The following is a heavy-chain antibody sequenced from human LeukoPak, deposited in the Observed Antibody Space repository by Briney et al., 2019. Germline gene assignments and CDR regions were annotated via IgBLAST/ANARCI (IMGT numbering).Heavy chain of an antibody. CDR2: MYSGGST. CDR1: GFSVSSNY. Sequence: GGSLRLSCAASGFSVSSNYLSWVRQAPGKGLEWVSVMYSGGSTFYADSLKGRFTISRDNSKNTLYLQMNSLRAEDTAIYYCARDERLLSFLKWGQGTLVTVSS. D-gene: IGHD3-3*01. V-gene: IGHV3-53*01. J-gene: IGHJ4*02. CDR3: ARDERLLSFLK.